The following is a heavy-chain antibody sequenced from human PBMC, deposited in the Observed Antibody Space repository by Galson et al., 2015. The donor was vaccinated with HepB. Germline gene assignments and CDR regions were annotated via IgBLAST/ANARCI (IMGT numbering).Heavy chain of an antibody. CDR3: ASRHSYFRSGTWYNVSDY. CDR1: GYSFTSHW. J-gene: IGHJ4*02. CDR2: VHPVDSDT. V-gene: IGHV5-51*03. Sequence: SGAEVKKPGESLKISCKGSGYSFTSHWIGWVRQMPGKGLEWMGIVHPVDSDTRYSPSFQGQVTISADKSITTAYLQWSGMKASDTALYYCASRHSYFRSGTWYNVSDYWGQGTLVTVSS. D-gene: IGHD3-10*01.